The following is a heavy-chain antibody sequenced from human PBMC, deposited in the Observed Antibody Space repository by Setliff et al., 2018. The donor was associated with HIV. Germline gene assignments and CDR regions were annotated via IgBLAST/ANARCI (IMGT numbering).Heavy chain of an antibody. CDR1: EFTFRTYT. J-gene: IGHJ6*02. Sequence: GGSLRLSCAASEFTFRTYTMHWVRQAPGKGLEWVSSISSSSTYIYYADSVKGRFTISRDNAKNTLYLQMNSLRAEDAAVYYCARPSSLISAAIMDVWGQGTTVTVSS. D-gene: IGHD2-2*01. CDR2: ISSSSTYI. V-gene: IGHV3-21*06. CDR3: ARPSSLISAAIMDV.